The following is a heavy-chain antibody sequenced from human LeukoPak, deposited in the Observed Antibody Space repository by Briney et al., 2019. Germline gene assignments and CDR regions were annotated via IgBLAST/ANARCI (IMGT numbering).Heavy chain of an antibody. CDR1: GYTFTGYY. D-gene: IGHD4-17*01. CDR3: ARQDYGDYALSV. V-gene: IGHV1-2*02. Sequence: ASVKVSCKASGYTFTGYYMHWVRQAPGQGLEWMGWINPNSGGTNYAQKFQGRVTMTRDTSISTAYMELSRLRSDDTAVYYCARQDYGDYALSVWGKGTTVTISS. CDR2: INPNSGGT. J-gene: IGHJ6*04.